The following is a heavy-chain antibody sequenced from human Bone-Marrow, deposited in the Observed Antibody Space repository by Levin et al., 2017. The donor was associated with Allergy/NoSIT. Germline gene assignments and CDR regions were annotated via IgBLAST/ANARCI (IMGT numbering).Heavy chain of an antibody. CDR1: GFNFDHYA. Sequence: SLKISCAASGFNFDHYAMHWVRQAPGKGLEWVSGISWNSGSIGYEDSVKGRFTISRDNAKNSLYLQMNSLRPEDTASYYCAKGTEYYYDSTGYYNYWRQSTLATVSS. J-gene: IGHJ4*02. CDR2: ISWNSGSI. D-gene: IGHD3-22*01. CDR3: AKGTEYYYDSTGYYNY. V-gene: IGHV3-9*01.